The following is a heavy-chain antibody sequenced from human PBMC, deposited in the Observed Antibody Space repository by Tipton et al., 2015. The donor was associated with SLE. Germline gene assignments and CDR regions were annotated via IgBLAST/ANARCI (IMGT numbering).Heavy chain of an antibody. Sequence: GSLRLSCAASGFTLSSNSMNWVRQAPGKGLEWVSSISSDSNWIYYADSVKGRFTISRDNAENSLYLQMNNLRAEDTAVYFCSRGGVREKRDHLWGRGSLVTVSS. D-gene: IGHD3-16*01. CDR2: ISSDSNWI. V-gene: IGHV3-21*01. CDR1: GFTLSSNS. CDR3: SRGGVREKRDHL. J-gene: IGHJ2*01.